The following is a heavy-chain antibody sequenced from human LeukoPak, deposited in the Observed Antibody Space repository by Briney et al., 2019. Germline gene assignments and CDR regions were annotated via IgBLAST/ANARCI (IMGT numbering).Heavy chain of an antibody. CDR3: ARVGVVPAATTHYY. CDR1: GYTFTSYG. CDR2: ISAYNGNT. D-gene: IGHD2-2*01. Sequence: EASVKVSCKASGYTFTSYGISWVRQAPGQGPEWMGWISAYNGNTNYAQKLQGRVTMTTDTSTSTAYMELRSLRSDGTAVYYCARVGVVPAATTHYYWGQGTLVTVSS. V-gene: IGHV1-18*01. J-gene: IGHJ4*02.